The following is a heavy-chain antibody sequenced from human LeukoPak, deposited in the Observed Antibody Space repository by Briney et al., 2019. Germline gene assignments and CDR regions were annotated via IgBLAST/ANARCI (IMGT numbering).Heavy chain of an antibody. CDR2: IYYSGST. Sequence: MTSETLSLTCTVSGGSISSYYWSWLRQPPGKGLESIGYIYYSGSTNYNPSLKSRVTISVDTSKNQFSLKLSSVTAADTAVYYCARTRYCTNGVCYTPFDYWGQGTLVTVSS. J-gene: IGHJ4*02. CDR3: ARTRYCTNGVCYTPFDY. D-gene: IGHD2-8*01. CDR1: GGSISSYY. V-gene: IGHV4-59*01.